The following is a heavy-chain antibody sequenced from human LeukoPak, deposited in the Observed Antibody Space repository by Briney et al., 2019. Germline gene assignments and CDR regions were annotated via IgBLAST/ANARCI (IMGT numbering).Heavy chain of an antibody. V-gene: IGHV1-69*05. CDR2: IIPIFGTA. D-gene: IGHD2-21*02. Sequence: PVKVSCKASGGTFSSYAISWVRQAPGQGLEWMGRIIPIFGTANYAQKFQGRVTITTDESTSTAYMELSSLRSEDTAVYYCARGGFRGDCGYWGQGTLVTVSS. CDR3: ARGGFRGDCGY. CDR1: GGTFSSYA. J-gene: IGHJ4*02.